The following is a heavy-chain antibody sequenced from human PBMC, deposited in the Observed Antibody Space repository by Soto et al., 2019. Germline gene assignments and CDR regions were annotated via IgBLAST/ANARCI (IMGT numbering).Heavy chain of an antibody. V-gene: IGHV1-18*01. Sequence: QVQLVQSGAEVKKPGASVKVSCKASGYTFTSYGISWVRQAPGQGLEWMGWISAYNGNTNYAQKLQGRVTMTTDTSTSTAYMELRSLRSDDTAVYYCARDSFITMVRGVIVWTYYSGMDVWGQGTTVTVSS. CDR2: ISAYNGNT. J-gene: IGHJ6*02. CDR3: ARDSFITMVRGVIVWTYYSGMDV. D-gene: IGHD3-10*01. CDR1: GYTFTSYG.